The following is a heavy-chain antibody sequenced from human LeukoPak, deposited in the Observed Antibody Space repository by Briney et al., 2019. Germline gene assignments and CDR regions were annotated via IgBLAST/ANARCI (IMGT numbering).Heavy chain of an antibody. CDR2: IYYSEST. V-gene: IGHV4-39*07. CDR1: GGSISSYY. J-gene: IGHJ6*02. D-gene: IGHD3-10*01. CDR3: ARDRKLLWFGELSYYYGMDV. Sequence: SETLSLTCTVSGGSISSYYWGWIRQPPGKGLEWIGSIYYSESTYYNPSLKSRVTISVDTSKNQFSLKLSSVTAADTAVYYCARDRKLLWFGELSYYYGMDVWGQGTTVTVSS.